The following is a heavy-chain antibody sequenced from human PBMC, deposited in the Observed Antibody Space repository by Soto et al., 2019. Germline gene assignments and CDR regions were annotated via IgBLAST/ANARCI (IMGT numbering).Heavy chain of an antibody. V-gene: IGHV1-18*01. CDR1: GYTFTSYG. D-gene: IGHD1-7*01. J-gene: IGHJ6*02. CDR2: ISAYNGNT. Sequence: QVRLVQSGAEVKKPGASVKVSCKASGYTFTSYGISWVRQAPGQGLEWMGWISAYNGNTNYAQKLQGRVTMTTDTSTSTAYMELRSLRSDDTAVYYCARVITGTTYYYYYGMDVWGQGTTVTVSS. CDR3: ARVITGTTYYYYYGMDV.